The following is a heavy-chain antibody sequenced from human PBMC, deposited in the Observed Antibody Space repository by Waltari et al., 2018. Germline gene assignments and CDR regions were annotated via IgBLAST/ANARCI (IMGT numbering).Heavy chain of an antibody. V-gene: IGHV4-39*01. D-gene: IGHD3-22*01. CDR3: ARRGLHHPGYYDSSGYFAPFDY. CDR2: IYYSGST. Sequence: QLQLQESGPGLVKPSETLSLTFTVSGGSISRSSYYWGCVRQPPGKGLEGIGSIYYSGSTYYNPSLKSRVTISVDTSKNQFSLKLSSVTAADTAVYYCARRGLHHPGYYDSSGYFAPFDYWGQGTLVTVSS. CDR1: GGSISRSSYY. J-gene: IGHJ4*02.